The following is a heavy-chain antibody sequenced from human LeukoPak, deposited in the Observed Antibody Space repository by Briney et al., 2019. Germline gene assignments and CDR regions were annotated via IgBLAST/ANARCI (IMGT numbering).Heavy chain of an antibody. Sequence: GGSLRLSCAASGFAFGDYSMNWVRQAPGKGLEWVSYISTSGLSTYYADSVKGRFTISRDNAKNSLYLQTNGLRVEDTAVYYCARDPTPTQLWFRGTFDYWGQGALVTVSS. J-gene: IGHJ4*02. CDR1: GFAFGDYS. CDR2: ISTSGLST. D-gene: IGHD5-18*01. CDR3: ARDPTPTQLWFRGTFDY. V-gene: IGHV3-48*01.